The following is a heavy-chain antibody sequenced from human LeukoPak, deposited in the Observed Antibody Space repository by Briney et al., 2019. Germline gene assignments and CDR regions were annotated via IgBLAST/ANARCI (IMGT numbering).Heavy chain of an antibody. CDR3: ASVGTTGTLCLDY. V-gene: IGHV1-69*13. Sequence: GASVKVSCKASGGTVSSYAISWVRQAPGQGLEWMGGIIPIFGTANYAQKFQGRVTIPADESTSTAYMELSSLRSEDTPVYYCASVGTTGTLCLDYWGQGTLVPVSS. D-gene: IGHD1-1*01. J-gene: IGHJ4*02. CDR2: IIPIFGTA. CDR1: GGTVSSYA.